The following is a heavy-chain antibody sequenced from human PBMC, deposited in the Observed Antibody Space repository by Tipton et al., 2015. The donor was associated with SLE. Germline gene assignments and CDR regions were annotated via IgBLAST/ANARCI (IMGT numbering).Heavy chain of an antibody. V-gene: IGHV4-59*01. CDR2: VHYSGTT. D-gene: IGHD3-10*01. Sequence: TLSLTCTVSGDSISSYYWTWIRQPPGKGLEWIGNVHYSGTTNYNPSLKSRVTISVDMSKNQVSLKLTSVTAADTAVYYCARGSSAFEIWGQGTLVTVSS. J-gene: IGHJ3*02. CDR1: GDSISSYY. CDR3: ARGSSAFEI.